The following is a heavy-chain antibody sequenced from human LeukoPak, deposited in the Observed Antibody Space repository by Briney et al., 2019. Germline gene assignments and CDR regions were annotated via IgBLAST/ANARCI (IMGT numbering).Heavy chain of an antibody. Sequence: GGSLRLSCAASGFTLSNYCMHWVRQAPGKGLEWVAFMRFDGNEEHDADSVQGRFTISRDISNNTLYLQMNSLRAEDTAVYYCARERRQWQPFDIWGQGTTVTVSS. CDR3: ARERRQWQPFDI. V-gene: IGHV3-30*02. D-gene: IGHD6-19*01. CDR1: GFTLSNYC. CDR2: MRFDGNEE. J-gene: IGHJ3*02.